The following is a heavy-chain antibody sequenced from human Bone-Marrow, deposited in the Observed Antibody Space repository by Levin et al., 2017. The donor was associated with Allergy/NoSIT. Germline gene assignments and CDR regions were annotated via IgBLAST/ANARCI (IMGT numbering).Heavy chain of an antibody. CDR2: IWYDGSNK. D-gene: IGHD3-22*01. CDR3: ARGMAHFYDGSAWSHLIDYYAMDV. Sequence: GGSLRLSCIASGFTFRSYGMYWLRQAPGRGLEWVAVIWYDGSNKYYSDSVEGRFTISRDNSKNTLYLEMNSLRVEDTAVYYCARGMAHFYDGSAWSHLIDYYAMDVWGQGTTVAVSS. V-gene: IGHV3-33*01. J-gene: IGHJ6*02. CDR1: GFTFRSYG.